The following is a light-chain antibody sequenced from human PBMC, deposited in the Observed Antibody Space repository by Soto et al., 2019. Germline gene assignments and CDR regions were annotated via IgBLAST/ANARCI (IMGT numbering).Light chain of an antibody. CDR1: QGISSY. V-gene: IGKV1-9*01. Sequence: DIQLTQSPSFLSASVGDRVTITCRASQGISSYLAWYQQTPGKAPKLLIYASSTLQSGVPSRFSGSGSGTEFTLTISSLQPEDFATYYCQQLNTFPVTFGQGTQLDI. CDR2: ASS. J-gene: IGKJ5*01. CDR3: QQLNTFPVT.